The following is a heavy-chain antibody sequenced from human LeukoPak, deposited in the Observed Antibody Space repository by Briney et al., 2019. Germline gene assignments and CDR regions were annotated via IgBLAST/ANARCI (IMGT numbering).Heavy chain of an antibody. V-gene: IGHV3-23*01. Sequence: GGSLRLSCAASGFTFSSYAVSWVRQAPGEGLEWVSAISGSGGSTYYADSVKGRFTISRDNSKNTLFLQMNSLRVEDTAVYYCAEPLSRGYWGQGTLVTVSS. CDR1: GFTFSSYA. J-gene: IGHJ4*02. D-gene: IGHD3-16*02. CDR2: ISGSGGST. CDR3: AEPLSRGY.